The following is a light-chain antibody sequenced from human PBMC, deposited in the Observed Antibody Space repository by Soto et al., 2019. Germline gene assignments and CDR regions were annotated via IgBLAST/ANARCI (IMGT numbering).Light chain of an antibody. Sequence: DIVMTQSPLPLPVNPGEAASISCRSSQSLLHSNGYNYVDWYLQKPGQSPQLLIYLSSYRATGVPDSFSGRGSSTDFTLKSSRVGAEDAGLYYCMQARQSRWTFGQGTRVEIK. V-gene: IGKV2-28*01. CDR3: MQARQSRWT. CDR1: QSLLHSNGYNY. CDR2: LSS. J-gene: IGKJ1*01.